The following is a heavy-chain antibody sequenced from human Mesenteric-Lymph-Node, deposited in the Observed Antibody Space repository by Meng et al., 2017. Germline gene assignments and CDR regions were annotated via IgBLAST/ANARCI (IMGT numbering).Heavy chain of an antibody. Sequence: QVQLQEAGPELVKPSQTLSLTCTVSGGSISSSNYYWSWIRQPPGKGLEWSGHIYNSGSTYYNPSLKSRITISVDTSKNQFSLKLSSVTAADTAVYYCARGQKGYFDLWGRGTLVTVSS. CDR2: IYNSGST. CDR3: ARGQKGYFDL. J-gene: IGHJ2*01. CDR1: GGSISSSNYY. V-gene: IGHV4-30-4*01.